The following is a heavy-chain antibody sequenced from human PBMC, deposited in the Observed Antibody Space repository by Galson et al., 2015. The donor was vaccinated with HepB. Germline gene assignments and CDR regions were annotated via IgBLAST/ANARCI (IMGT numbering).Heavy chain of an antibody. Sequence: LSLTCAVSGVSISTYHWSWIRQPPGKGLEWIGYIYYIGYTNYNPSLKTRVTMSLDTSKNQFSLKLNSVTAADTAIYYCARGPPHSSGWAYYFDYWGQGALVTVSA. J-gene: IGHJ4*02. CDR1: GVSISTYH. D-gene: IGHD6-19*01. CDR2: IYYIGYT. CDR3: ARGPPHSSGWAYYFDY. V-gene: IGHV4-59*01.